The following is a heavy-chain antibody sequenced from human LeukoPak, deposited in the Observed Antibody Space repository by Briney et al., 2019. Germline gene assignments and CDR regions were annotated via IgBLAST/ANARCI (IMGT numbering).Heavy chain of an antibody. V-gene: IGHV3-48*03. CDR2: ISSSGSTL. J-gene: IGHJ4*02. CDR1: GFTFSSFE. CDR3: VRGLDYNVAWVY. D-gene: IGHD3-10*01. Sequence: GGSLRLSCVVSGFTFSSFEMNWVCQAPGRGLEWVSYISSSGSTLYYADSVKGRFSISRDNAKNSLYLQMNSLRAEDTAVYYCVRGLDYNVAWVYWGQGTLVTVSS.